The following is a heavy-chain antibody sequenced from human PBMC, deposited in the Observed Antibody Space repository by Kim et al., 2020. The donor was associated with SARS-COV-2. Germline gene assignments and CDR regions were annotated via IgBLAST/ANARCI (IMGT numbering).Heavy chain of an antibody. Sequence: ASVKVSCKASGYTFSNFYMHWVRQAPGQGLEWMGIINPSGGSTSYAQKFQGRVSMTRDTSTSTVYMELSSLRSEDTAVYYCARGRVVVAATRLDYWGQGTLVTVSS. D-gene: IGHD2-15*01. CDR3: ARGRVVVAATRLDY. CDR2: INPSGGST. V-gene: IGHV1-46*01. J-gene: IGHJ4*02. CDR1: GYTFSNFY.